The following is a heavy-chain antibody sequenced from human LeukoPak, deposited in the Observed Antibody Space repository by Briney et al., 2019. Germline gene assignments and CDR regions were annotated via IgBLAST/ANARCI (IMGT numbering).Heavy chain of an antibody. D-gene: IGHD3-10*01. CDR2: ISYDGSNK. CDR1: GFTFSSYA. J-gene: IGHJ4*02. Sequence: GGSLRLSCAASGFTFSSYAMHWVRQAPGKGLEWVAVISYDGSNKYYADSVKGRFTISRDNSKNTLYLQMNSLRAEDTAVYYCARDPVTLQPGGHRGVMPPASFDYWGQGTLVTVSS. V-gene: IGHV3-30-3*01. CDR3: ARDPVTLQPGGHRGVMPPASFDY.